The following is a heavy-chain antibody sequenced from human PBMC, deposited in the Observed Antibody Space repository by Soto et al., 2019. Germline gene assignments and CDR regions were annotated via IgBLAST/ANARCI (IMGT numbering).Heavy chain of an antibody. CDR1: GYTFTGYY. J-gene: IGHJ5*02. Sequence: QVQLVQSGAEVKKPGASVKVSCKASGYTFTGYYMHWVRQAPGQGLEWMGWINPNSGCTNYAQKFQGWVTMTRETSISTAYMELSRLRSDDTAVYYCARDQVLSVAGTVSWFDPWGQGTLVTVSS. D-gene: IGHD6-19*01. CDR3: ARDQVLSVAGTVSWFDP. CDR2: INPNSGCT. V-gene: IGHV1-2*04.